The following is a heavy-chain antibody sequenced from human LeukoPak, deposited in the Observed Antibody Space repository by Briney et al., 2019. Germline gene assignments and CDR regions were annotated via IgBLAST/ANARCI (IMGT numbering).Heavy chain of an antibody. CDR1: GGSFSGYY. D-gene: IGHD3-10*01. V-gene: IGHV4-34*01. CDR2: INHSGST. Sequence: SETLSLTCAVYGGSFSGYYWSWIRQPPGKGLEWIGEINHSGSTNYNPSLKSRVTISVDTSKNQFSLKLSSVTAADTAVYYCARGGRLWFGELLWGQGTLVTVSS. J-gene: IGHJ4*02. CDR3: ARGGRLWFGELL.